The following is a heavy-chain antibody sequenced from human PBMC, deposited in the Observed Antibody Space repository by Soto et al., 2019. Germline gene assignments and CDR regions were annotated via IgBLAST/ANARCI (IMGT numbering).Heavy chain of an antibody. Sequence: QVQLQESGPGLVRPSETLSLNCTVSGASIVSNYWIWIRQPPGKGLEWIGYIYYRATTNYNPSLKSRLSISLGTSDNQFSLKLSSVTAADTAVYFCAVGHKGVIRGPPDHWSQGSLVTVSS. V-gene: IGHV4-59*03. CDR1: GASIVSNY. J-gene: IGHJ4*02. D-gene: IGHD3-10*01. CDR2: IYYRATT. CDR3: AVGHKGVIRGPPDH.